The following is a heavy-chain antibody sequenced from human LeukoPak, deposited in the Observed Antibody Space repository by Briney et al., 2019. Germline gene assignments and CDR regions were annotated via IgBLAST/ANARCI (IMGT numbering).Heavy chain of an antibody. D-gene: IGHD3-22*01. J-gene: IGHJ3*02. CDR3: ARGSPYYYDSSGYYAFDI. V-gene: IGHV4-30-2*01. Sequence: PSQTLSLTCAVSGGSISSGGYSWSWIRQPPGKGLEWIVYIYHSGSTYYNPSLKSRVTISVDRSKNQFSLKLSSVTAADTAVYYCARGSPYYYDSSGYYAFDIWGQGTMVTVSS. CDR1: GGSISSGGYS. CDR2: IYHSGST.